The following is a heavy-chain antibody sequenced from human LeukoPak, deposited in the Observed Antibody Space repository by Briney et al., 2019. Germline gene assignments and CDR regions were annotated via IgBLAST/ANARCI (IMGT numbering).Heavy chain of an antibody. CDR3: ARIFDKDV. CDR1: GGSISGYY. V-gene: IGHV4-4*07. J-gene: IGHJ6*03. CDR2: ILTTGTT. Sequence: SETLSLTCSVSGGSISGYYWSWIRQSAGKGLEWIGRILTTGTTHYNPSLKSRVTMSVDTSKNLFSLRLSSVTAADTAVYYCARIFDKDVWGKGTTVTVSS.